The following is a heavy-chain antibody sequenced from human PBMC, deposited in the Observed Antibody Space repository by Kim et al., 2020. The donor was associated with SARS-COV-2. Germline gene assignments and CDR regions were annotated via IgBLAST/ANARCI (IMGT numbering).Heavy chain of an antibody. CDR1: GGSISSSSYY. CDR3: ARDSSGYGARYYGMDV. J-gene: IGHJ6*04. D-gene: IGHD3-22*01. CDR2: IYYSGST. V-gene: IGHV4-39*01. Sequence: SETLSLTCTVSGGSISSSSYYWGWIRQPPGKGLEWIGSIYYSGSTYYNPSLKSRVTISVDTSKNQFSLKLSSVTAADTAVYYCARDSSGYGARYYGMDVWGKMTTVTVSS.